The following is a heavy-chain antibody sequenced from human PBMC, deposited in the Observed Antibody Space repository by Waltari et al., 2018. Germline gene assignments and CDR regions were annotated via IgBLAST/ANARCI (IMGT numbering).Heavy chain of an antibody. CDR2: ISSSRSTI. CDR1: GFTFSSYS. CDR3: ARDLGAAFDY. V-gene: IGHV3-48*04. J-gene: IGHJ4*02. Sequence: EVQLVESGGGLVQPGGSLRLSCAASGFTFSSYSLNWVRQAPGKGLEWVSYISSSRSTICYADSVKGRVTISRDNAKNSLYLQMNSLRAEDTAVYYCARDLGAAFDYWGQGTLVTVAS. D-gene: IGHD1-26*01.